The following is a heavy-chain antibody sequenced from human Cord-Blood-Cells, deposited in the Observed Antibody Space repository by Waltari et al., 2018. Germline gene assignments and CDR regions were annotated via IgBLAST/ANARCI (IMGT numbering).Heavy chain of an antibody. CDR3: ARDSPTYGMDV. CDR2: IYYRGST. Sequence: QVQLQESGPGLVKPSETLSLTCTVSGGSISSYYWSWIRQPPGKGLEWIGYIYYRGSTNYNPSLKSRVTISVDTSKNQFSLKLSSVTAADTAVYYCARDSPTYGMDVWGQGTTVTVSS. CDR1: GGSISSYY. V-gene: IGHV4-59*01. J-gene: IGHJ6*02.